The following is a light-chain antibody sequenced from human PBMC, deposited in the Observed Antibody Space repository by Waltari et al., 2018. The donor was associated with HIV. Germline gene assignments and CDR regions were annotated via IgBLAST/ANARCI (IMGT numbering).Light chain of an antibody. CDR2: GAS. J-gene: IGKJ1*01. V-gene: IGKV3D-7*01. CDR1: QRGSSSY. CDR3: QQDYNLPWT. Sequence: EIVMTQSPATLSLSPGERATLSCRASQRGSSSYLSWYQQRPGQTPRLLIYGASTRATGIPARFSGSGSGTDFTLTISSLQPEDFAVYYCQQDYNLPWTFGQGTKVEIK.